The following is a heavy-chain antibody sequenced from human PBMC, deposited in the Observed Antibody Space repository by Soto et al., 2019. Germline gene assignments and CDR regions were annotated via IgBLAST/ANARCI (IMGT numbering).Heavy chain of an antibody. D-gene: IGHD1-26*01. CDR3: ARDPRVEATLMAVFQG. V-gene: IGHV3-33*01. CDR1: GFSFSNDG. J-gene: IGHJ1*01. CDR2: IWYDGSNK. Sequence: GGSLRLSCAGSGFSFSNDGMHWVRQAPGKGLEWVALIWYDGSNKYYADSVKGRFTISRDNSKDTLYLQMSSLRNEDTAVYYCARDPRVEATLMAVFQGWGQGTLVTVSA.